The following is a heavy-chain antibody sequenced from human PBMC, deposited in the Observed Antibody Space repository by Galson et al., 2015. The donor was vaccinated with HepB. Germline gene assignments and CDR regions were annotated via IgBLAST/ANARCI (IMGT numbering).Heavy chain of an antibody. CDR2: ISYDGSNK. J-gene: IGHJ6*02. CDR3: AREGSSGSGTYYPPYYYGLDV. V-gene: IGHV3-30*03. Sequence: SLRLSCAASGFTFNSYGMHWVRQAPGKGLEWVAIISYDGSNKYYGDLVKGRFTISRDNSKHTLYLQMNSRRGDDTAVYYCAREGSSGSGTYYPPYYYGLDVWGQGTTVTVSS. CDR1: GFTFNSYG. D-gene: IGHD3-10*01.